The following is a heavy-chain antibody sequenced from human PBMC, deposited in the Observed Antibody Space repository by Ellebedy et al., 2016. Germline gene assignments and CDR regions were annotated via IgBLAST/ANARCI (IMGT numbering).Heavy chain of an antibody. CDR2: ISTYNGNT. J-gene: IGHJ4*02. CDR3: GRDSLGYTSLTDY. V-gene: IGHV1-18*01. D-gene: IGHD3-16*02. CDR1: GYTFNSHS. Sequence: ASVKVSCXASGYTFNSHSISWVRQAPGQGLEWVGWISTYNGNTNYTQKVQGRVSLTTDTSTSTAYLELRSLRSDDTAVYYCGRDSLGYTSLTDYWGQGTLVIVSP.